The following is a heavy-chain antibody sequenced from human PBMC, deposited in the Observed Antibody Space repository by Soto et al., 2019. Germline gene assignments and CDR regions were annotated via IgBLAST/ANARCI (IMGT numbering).Heavy chain of an antibody. J-gene: IGHJ2*01. CDR3: ARDKALYSSGWYWYFDL. D-gene: IGHD6-19*01. Sequence: GGSLRLSCAASGFTFSSYGMHWVRQAPGKGLEWVAVIWYDGSNKYYADSVKGRFTISRDNSKNTLYLQMNSLRAEDTAVYYCARDKALYSSGWYWYFDLWGRGTLVTVS. CDR2: IWYDGSNK. V-gene: IGHV3-33*01. CDR1: GFTFSSYG.